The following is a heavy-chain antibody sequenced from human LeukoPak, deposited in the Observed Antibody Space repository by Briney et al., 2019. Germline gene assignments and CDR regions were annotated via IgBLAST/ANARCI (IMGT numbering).Heavy chain of an antibody. CDR2: INAGNGNT. V-gene: IGHV1-3*01. Sequence: APVKVYCKASGYTFTSYAMHWVRQAPGQRLEWMGWINAGNGNTKYSQKFQGRVTITRDTSASTAYMELSSLRSEDTAVYYCATDGYCSGGSCYRSYYCGMDVWGKGTTVTVSS. CDR1: GYTFTSYA. CDR3: ATDGYCSGGSCYRSYYCGMDV. J-gene: IGHJ6*04. D-gene: IGHD2-15*01.